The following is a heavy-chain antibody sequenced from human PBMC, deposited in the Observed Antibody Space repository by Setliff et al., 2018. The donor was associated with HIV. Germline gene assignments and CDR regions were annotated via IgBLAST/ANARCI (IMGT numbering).Heavy chain of an antibody. V-gene: IGHV4-39*01. CDR1: GASIGRRSDC. D-gene: IGHD3-3*01. CDR3: ASTYYNFWSGYQGIDY. CDR2: FYYSWNT. J-gene: IGHJ4*02. Sequence: SETLSLTCTVSGASIGRRSDCWGWIRQPPGKGLEWIGSFYYSWNTYYNPSLKSRVTISVDTSKNQFSLKLSSVTAADTAVYYCASTYYNFWSGYQGIDYWGQGTLVTVSS.